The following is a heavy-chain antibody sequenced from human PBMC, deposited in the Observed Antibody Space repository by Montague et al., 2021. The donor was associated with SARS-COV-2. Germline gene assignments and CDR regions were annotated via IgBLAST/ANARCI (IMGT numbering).Heavy chain of an antibody. V-gene: IGHV3-23*01. Sequence: SLRLSCAASGFTFSRYAMSLFRQAPGKGLEWVSTISGSGGSTYYSDSLKGRFTISRDNSKNTLYLQMNSLRADDTAVYYCANDVGALLGSGSYQGYWGQGTLVTVSS. D-gene: IGHD3-10*01. CDR1: GFTFSRYA. CDR2: ISGSGGST. J-gene: IGHJ4*02. CDR3: ANDVGALLGSGSYQGY.